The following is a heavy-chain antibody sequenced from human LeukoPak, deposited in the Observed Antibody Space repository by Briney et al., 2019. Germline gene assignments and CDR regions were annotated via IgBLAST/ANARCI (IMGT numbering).Heavy chain of an antibody. V-gene: IGHV4-31*03. CDR1: GGSISSGGYY. D-gene: IGHD4-17*01. Sequence: PSETLSLTCTVSGGSISSGGYYWSWIRQHPGKGPEWIGYIYYSGSTYYNPSLKSRVTISVDTSKNQFSLKLSSVTAADTAVYYWARGAGVTKYYFDYWGQGTLVTVSS. J-gene: IGHJ4*02. CDR3: ARGAGVTKYYFDY. CDR2: IYYSGST.